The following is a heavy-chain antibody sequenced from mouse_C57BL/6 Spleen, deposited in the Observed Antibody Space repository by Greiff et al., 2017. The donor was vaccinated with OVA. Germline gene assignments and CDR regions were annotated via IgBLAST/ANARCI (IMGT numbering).Heavy chain of an antibody. V-gene: IGHV1-54*01. J-gene: IGHJ3*01. Sequence: QVQLKESGAELVRPGTSVKVSCKASGYAFTNYLIEWVKQRPGQGLEWIGVINPGSGGNNYNEKFKGKATMTADKSSSTDYMQLHMLTSEDSAIYFCARSGPAWFAYWGQGTLVTVSA. CDR2: INPGSGGN. CDR1: GYAFTNYL. CDR3: ARSGPAWFAY. D-gene: IGHD1-3*01.